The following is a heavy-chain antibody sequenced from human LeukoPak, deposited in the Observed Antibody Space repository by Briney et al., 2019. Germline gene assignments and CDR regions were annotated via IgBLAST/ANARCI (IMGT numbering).Heavy chain of an antibody. D-gene: IGHD3-22*01. CDR1: GFTFSNYD. Sequence: GGSLRLSCAASGFTFSNYDMHWVRQATGKGLEWVSAIDTAGDTYYADSVKGRFTISRDNSKNTLYLQMNSLRAEDTAVYYCARLYDSSGYYYALGAFDIWGQGTMVTVSS. CDR2: IDTAGDT. CDR3: ARLYDSSGYYYALGAFDI. V-gene: IGHV3-13*01. J-gene: IGHJ3*02.